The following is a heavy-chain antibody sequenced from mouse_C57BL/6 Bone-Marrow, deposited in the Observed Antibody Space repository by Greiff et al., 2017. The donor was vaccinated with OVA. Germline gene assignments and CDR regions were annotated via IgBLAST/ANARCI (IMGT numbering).Heavy chain of an antibody. CDR2: ISSGGSYT. D-gene: IGHD4-1*01. Sequence: EVMLVESGGDLVKPGGSLKLSCAASGFTFSSYGMSWVRQTPDKRLEWVATISSGGSYTYYPDSVKGRFTISRDNAKNTLYLQMSSLKSEDTAMYYCARRWDEAYWGQGTLVTVSA. CDR1: GFTFSSYG. V-gene: IGHV5-6*02. J-gene: IGHJ3*01. CDR3: ARRWDEAY.